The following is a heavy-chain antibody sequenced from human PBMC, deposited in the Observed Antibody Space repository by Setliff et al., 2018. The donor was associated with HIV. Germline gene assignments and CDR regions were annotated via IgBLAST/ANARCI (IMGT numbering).Heavy chain of an antibody. CDR1: GYTFTSYD. Sequence: ASVKVSCKASGYTFTSYDINWVRQATGQGLEWMGWMMPSSGNTGYAQKFQGRVTMTRDTSISTAFMDLSRLRSDDTAVYYCARDPGYKSSWYGAFDIWGQGTMVTVSS. CDR3: ARDPGYKSSWYGAFDI. D-gene: IGHD6-13*01. CDR2: MMPSSGNT. J-gene: IGHJ3*02. V-gene: IGHV1-8*02.